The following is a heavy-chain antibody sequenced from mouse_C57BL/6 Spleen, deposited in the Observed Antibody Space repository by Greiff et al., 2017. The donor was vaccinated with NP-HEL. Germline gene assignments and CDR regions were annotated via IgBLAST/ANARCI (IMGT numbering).Heavy chain of an antibody. CDR1: GFTFTDYY. V-gene: IGHV7-4*01. Sequence: EVKVVESGGGLVRPGASLRLSCAASGFTFTDYYMSWVRPPPEKAPEWLALIRHKANGYTTEYPASVKGRFPISRDNTQNSLYLKMNTLRAEDSATDYCVKARRRYLDGWGTGTTLTVSS. J-gene: IGHJ1*03. CDR3: VKARRRYLDG. CDR2: IRHKANGYTT.